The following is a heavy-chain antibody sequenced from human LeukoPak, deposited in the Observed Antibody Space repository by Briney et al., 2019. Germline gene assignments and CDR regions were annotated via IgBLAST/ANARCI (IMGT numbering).Heavy chain of an antibody. V-gene: IGHV3-15*01. J-gene: IGHJ6*03. D-gene: IGHD5-18*01. CDR3: TTYVYSYGLDYYYYMDV. CDR2: IKRKSDGGTT. Sequence: GGSLRLSXAASGFTFSNAWMSWVRQAPGKGLEWVGRIKRKSDGGTTDYAAPVKGRFTISRDDSKNTLYLQMNSLKTEDTAVYYCTTYVYSYGLDYYYYMDVWGKGTTVTVSS. CDR1: GFTFSNAW.